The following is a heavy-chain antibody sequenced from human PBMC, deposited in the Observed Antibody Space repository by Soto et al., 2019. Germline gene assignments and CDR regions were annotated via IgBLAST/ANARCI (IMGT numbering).Heavy chain of an antibody. CDR3: ARDRGKGDDILTGYYSGYNWFDP. Sequence: PSETLSLTCAVSGGSISSGGYSWSWIRQPPGKGLEWIGYIYYSGSTNYNPSLKSRVTISVDTSKNQFSLKLSSVTAADTAVYYCARDRGKGDDILTGYYSGYNWFDPWGQGTLVTVSS. V-gene: IGHV4-61*08. D-gene: IGHD3-9*01. J-gene: IGHJ5*02. CDR2: IYYSGST. CDR1: GGSISSGGYS.